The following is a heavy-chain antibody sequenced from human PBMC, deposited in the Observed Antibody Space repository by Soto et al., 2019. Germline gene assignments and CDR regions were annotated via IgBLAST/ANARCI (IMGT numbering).Heavy chain of an antibody. CDR3: ARVTMVRGVAEWFDP. CDR1: GFTFSSYW. V-gene: IGHV3-7*03. Sequence: GSLRLSCAASGFTFSSYWMSWVRQAPGKGLEWVANIKQDGSEKYYVDSVKGRFTISRDTAKNSLYLQMNSLRAEDTAVYYCARVTMVRGVAEWFDPWGQGTLVTVSS. CDR2: IKQDGSEK. J-gene: IGHJ5*02. D-gene: IGHD3-10*01.